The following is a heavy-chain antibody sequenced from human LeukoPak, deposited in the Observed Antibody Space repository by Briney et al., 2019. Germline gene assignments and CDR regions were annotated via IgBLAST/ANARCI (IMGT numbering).Heavy chain of an antibody. D-gene: IGHD2-2*01. CDR1: GYTFTSYG. Sequence: GASVKVSCKASGYTFTSYGISWVRQAPGQGLEWMGWISAYNGNTNYAQKPQGRVTMTTDTSTSTAYMELRSLRSDDTAVYYCARSGPAAIPVDAFDIWGQGTMVTVSS. CDR3: ARSGPAAIPVDAFDI. J-gene: IGHJ3*02. V-gene: IGHV1-18*01. CDR2: ISAYNGNT.